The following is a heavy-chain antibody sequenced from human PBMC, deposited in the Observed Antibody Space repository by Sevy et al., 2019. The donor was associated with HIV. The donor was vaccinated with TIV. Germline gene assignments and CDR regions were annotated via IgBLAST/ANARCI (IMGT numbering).Heavy chain of an antibody. J-gene: IGHJ6*02. Sequence: ASVKVSCKASGYTFTDEYLHWVRQAPGQGLEWMGRIFPNSGVTNSAQRFRGRVTMTRDTSIVTAYMELSGLRSDDTAVYYCARDAGGGTTNSGLDVWGQGTTVTVSS. CDR3: ARDAGGGTTNSGLDV. D-gene: IGHD1-7*01. CDR2: IFPNSGVT. V-gene: IGHV1-2*06. CDR1: GYTFTDEY.